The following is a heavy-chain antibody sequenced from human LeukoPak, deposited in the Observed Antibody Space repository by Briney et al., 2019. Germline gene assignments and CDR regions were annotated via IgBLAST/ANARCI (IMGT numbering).Heavy chain of an antibody. CDR1: GGSISSYY. V-gene: IGHV4-59*01. J-gene: IGHJ4*02. CDR3: ARQGQLNFDY. CDR2: IYYSGST. D-gene: IGHD5-18*01. Sequence: SETLSLTCTVSGGSISSYYWCWIRQPPGTGLEWVGYIYYSGSTNYNPSLKSRVTISVDTSKNQFSLKLSSVTAADTAVYYCARQGQLNFDYWGQGTLVTVSS.